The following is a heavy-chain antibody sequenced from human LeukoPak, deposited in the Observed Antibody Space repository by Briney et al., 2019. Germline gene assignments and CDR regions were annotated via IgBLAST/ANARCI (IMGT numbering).Heavy chain of an antibody. CDR2: IYYSGST. D-gene: IGHD3-10*01. J-gene: IGHJ4*02. CDR3: AMYYYGSSKTFDY. CDR1: GGSLSGYF. V-gene: IGHV4-59*01. Sequence: KPSETLSLTCSVSGGSLSGYFWSWIRQPPGKGLEWIGYIYYSGSTNYNPSLKSRVTISVDTSKNQFSLKLSSVTAADTAVYYCAMYYYGSSKTFDYWGQGTLVTVSS.